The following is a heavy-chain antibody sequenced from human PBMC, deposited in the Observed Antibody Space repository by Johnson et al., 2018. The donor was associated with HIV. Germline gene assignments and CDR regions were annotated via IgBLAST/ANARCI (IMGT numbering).Heavy chain of an antibody. D-gene: IGHD3-22*01. J-gene: IGHJ3*02. CDR2: ISGSGGST. CDR3: ARGRAYYYDSSGDAFDI. CDR1: GFTFDDYG. Sequence: EVHLVESGGGLVRPGGSLRLSCAAPGFTFDDYGMSWVRQAPGKGLEWVSGISGSGGSTYYADSMRGRFTISRDNSKNTLYLQMNSLRVEDTAVYYCARGRAYYYDSSGDAFDIWGQGTMVTVSS. V-gene: IGHV3-23*04.